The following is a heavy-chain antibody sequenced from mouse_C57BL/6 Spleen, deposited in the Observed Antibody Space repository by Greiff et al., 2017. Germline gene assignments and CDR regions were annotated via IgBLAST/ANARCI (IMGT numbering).Heavy chain of an antibody. V-gene: IGHV6-3*01. CDR3: TGPVNWDDWYFDV. J-gene: IGHJ1*03. CDR1: GFTFSNYW. Sequence: EVKLEESGGGLVQPGGSMKLSCVASGFTFSNYWMNWVRQSPEKGLEWVAQIRLKSDNYATHYAESVKGRFTISRDDSKSSVYLQMNNLRAEDTGIYYCTGPVNWDDWYFDVWGTGTTVTVSS. CDR2: IRLKSDNYAT. D-gene: IGHD4-1*01.